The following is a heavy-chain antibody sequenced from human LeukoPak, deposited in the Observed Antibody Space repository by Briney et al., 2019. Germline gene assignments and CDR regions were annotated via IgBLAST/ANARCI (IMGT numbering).Heavy chain of an antibody. CDR2: INHSGST. CDR1: GGSFSGYY. CDR3: ARGFLAGNFDY. V-gene: IGHV4-34*01. Sequence: KASETLSLTCAVYGGSFSGYYWSWIRQPPAKELEWIGEINHSGSTNYNPSLKSRVTISVDTSKNQFSLKLSSVTAADTAVYYCARGFLAGNFDYWGQGTLVTVSS. D-gene: IGHD6-19*01. J-gene: IGHJ4*02.